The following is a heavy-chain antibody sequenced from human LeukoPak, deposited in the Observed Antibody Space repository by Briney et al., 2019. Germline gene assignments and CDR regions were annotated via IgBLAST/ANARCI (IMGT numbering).Heavy chain of an antibody. D-gene: IGHD2-8*01. Sequence: PGGSLRLSCAASGFPLSSNAMSWVRQAPGKGLVWVSAISSGVGSSYYADSVKGRFTISRDNSKNTLYLQMNSLRAEDMAVYYCAKGKNGFDYWGQGTLVTVSS. CDR3: AKGKNGFDY. CDR2: ISSGVGSS. J-gene: IGHJ4*02. CDR1: GFPLSSNA. V-gene: IGHV3-23*01.